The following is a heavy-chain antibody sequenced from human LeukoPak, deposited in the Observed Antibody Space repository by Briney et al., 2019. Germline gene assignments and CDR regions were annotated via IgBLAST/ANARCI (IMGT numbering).Heavy chain of an antibody. V-gene: IGHV4-39*07. CDR2: IFYSGST. J-gene: IGHJ6*03. Sequence: SETLSLTCTVSGGSISTSNYYWGWIRQPPGKGLDWIGNIFYSGSTYYSPSLKSRVTISLDTSKNQFSLQLNSVTPEDTAVYYCARGVGGYYGSGSYPGYYYMDVWGKGTTVTISS. CDR3: ARGVGGYYGSGSYPGYYYMDV. CDR1: GGSISTSNYY. D-gene: IGHD3-10*01.